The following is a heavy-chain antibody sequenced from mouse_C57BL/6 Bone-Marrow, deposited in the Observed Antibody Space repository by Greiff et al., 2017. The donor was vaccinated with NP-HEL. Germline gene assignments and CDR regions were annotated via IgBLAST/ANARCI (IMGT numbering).Heavy chain of an antibody. D-gene: IGHD1-1*01. J-gene: IGHJ2*01. CDR2: IDPETGGT. Sequence: QVQLKESGAELVRPGASVTLSCKASGYTFTDYEMHWVKQTPVHGLEWIGAIDPETGGTAYNQKFKGKAILTADKSSSTAYMELRSLTSEDSAVYYCTRDYYGSSYVGYYFDYWGQGTTLTVSS. V-gene: IGHV1-15*01. CDR3: TRDYYGSSYVGYYFDY. CDR1: GYTFTDYE.